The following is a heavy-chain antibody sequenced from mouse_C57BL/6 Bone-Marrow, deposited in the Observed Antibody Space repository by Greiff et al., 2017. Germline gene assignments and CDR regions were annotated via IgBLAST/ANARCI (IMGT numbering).Heavy chain of an antibody. V-gene: IGHV5-17*01. CDR3: ENEPRDY. J-gene: IGHJ4*01. CDR1: GFTFGDYG. CDR2: ISSGGSTI. Sequence: EVKLVESGGGLVKPGGSLKLSCAASGFTFGDYGVHWVRQAPEKGLEWVAYISSGGSTIYYAAPVKGRFTISRDNAKNTLFLQMTRLRSEDTAMYYCENEPRDYWGQGTSVTVSS.